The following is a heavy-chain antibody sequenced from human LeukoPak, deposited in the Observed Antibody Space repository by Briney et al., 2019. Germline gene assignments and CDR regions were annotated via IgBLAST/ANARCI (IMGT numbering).Heavy chain of an antibody. V-gene: IGHV4-59*01. CDR1: SGSINTYY. CDR3: ARVRYSELSLPPRYYFDY. CDR2: ISYSGSA. J-gene: IGHJ4*02. Sequence: SETLSLTCTVSSGSINTYYLSRIRQSPGKGLEWIGFISYSGSATYNPSFKSRVTISVHTSKNQFSLKLNSVTAADTAVYYCARVRYSELSLPPRYYFDYWGQGTLVTVSS. D-gene: IGHD3-9*01.